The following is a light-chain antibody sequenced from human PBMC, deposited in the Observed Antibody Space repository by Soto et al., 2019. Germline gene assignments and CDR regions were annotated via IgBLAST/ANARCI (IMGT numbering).Light chain of an antibody. CDR2: EVS. CDR1: SSDVGGYNY. Sequence: QSALTQPASVSGSPGQSITISCTGTSSDVGGYNYVSWYQRHPDKAPKLMIYEVSNRPSGVSNRFSGSKSGHTASLTISGLQSEDEADYFCTSYTSYSTLDVFGTGTKLTVL. CDR3: TSYTSYSTLDV. V-gene: IGLV2-14*01. J-gene: IGLJ1*01.